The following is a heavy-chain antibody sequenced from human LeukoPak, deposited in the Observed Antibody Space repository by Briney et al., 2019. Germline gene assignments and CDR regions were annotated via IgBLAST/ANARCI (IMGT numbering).Heavy chain of an antibody. D-gene: IGHD5-18*01. Sequence: GGSLRLSCAASGFTVSSNYMSWVRQAPGKGLEWVSVIYSGGSTYYADSVKGRFTISRDNSKNTLYLQMNSLRAEDTAVYYCARERGGYRYGIDYFDYWGQGTLVTVSS. CDR1: GFTVSSNY. CDR2: IYSGGST. V-gene: IGHV3-53*01. CDR3: ARERGGYRYGIDYFDY. J-gene: IGHJ4*02.